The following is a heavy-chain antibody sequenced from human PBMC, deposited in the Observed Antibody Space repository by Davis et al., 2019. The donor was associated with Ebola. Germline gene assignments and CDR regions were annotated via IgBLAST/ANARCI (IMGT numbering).Heavy chain of an antibody. CDR1: GFTFSSYG. J-gene: IGHJ4*02. D-gene: IGHD3-22*01. Sequence: GESLKISCAASGFTFSSYGMHWVRQGPGTALEWVALIWFDGSNKYYADSVKGRFTISRDNSKNTLYLQMNSLRAEDTAVYYCSRSHDGSAEDYWGQGTLVTVSS. V-gene: IGHV3-33*01. CDR3: SRSHDGSAEDY. CDR2: IWFDGSNK.